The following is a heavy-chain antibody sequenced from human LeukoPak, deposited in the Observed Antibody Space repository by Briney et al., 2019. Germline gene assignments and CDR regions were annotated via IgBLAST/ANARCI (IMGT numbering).Heavy chain of an antibody. Sequence: GGSLRLSCEASGFTFSAYAMTWVRQAPGKGLEWVSSIGSDKPHYSESVKGRFAISRDNSKSMLFLQLNSLRAEDTALYYCARDLHYYVAVDVWGQGTTVTVSS. CDR3: ARDLHYYVAVDV. CDR1: GFTFSAYA. D-gene: IGHD3-10*02. V-gene: IGHV3-23*01. J-gene: IGHJ6*02. CDR2: IGSDKP.